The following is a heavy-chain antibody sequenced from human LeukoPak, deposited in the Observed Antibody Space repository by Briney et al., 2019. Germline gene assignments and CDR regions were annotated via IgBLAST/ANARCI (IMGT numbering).Heavy chain of an antibody. CDR3: ARYHTYYDAFDI. CDR1: GGSISSYY. D-gene: IGHD2-21*01. V-gene: IGHV4-4*07. Sequence: SETLSLTCTVSGGSISSYYWSWIRQPAGKGLEWIGRIYTSGSTNYNPSPKSRVTMSVDPSKNQFSLKLSSVTAADTAVYYCARYHTYYDAFDIWGQGTMVTVSS. J-gene: IGHJ3*02. CDR2: IYTSGST.